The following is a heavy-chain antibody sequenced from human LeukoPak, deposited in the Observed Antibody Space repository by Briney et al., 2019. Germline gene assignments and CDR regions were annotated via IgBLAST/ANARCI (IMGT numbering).Heavy chain of an antibody. D-gene: IGHD6-19*01. J-gene: IGHJ5*02. Sequence: GSVRVSCKASGYTLTGNYMQWVRQAPGQGIKRMGWINPNSGGTNYAQKFQGRVSMTGDTSISTSYMELSRLSSDDTAVYYCARVGSSGWDTFEQSPTWGQGTLVTVSS. CDR2: INPNSGGT. CDR1: GYTLTGNY. CDR3: ARVGSSGWDTFEQSPT. V-gene: IGHV1-2*02.